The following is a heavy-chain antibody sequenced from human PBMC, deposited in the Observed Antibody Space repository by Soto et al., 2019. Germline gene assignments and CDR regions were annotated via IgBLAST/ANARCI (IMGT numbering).Heavy chain of an antibody. CDR1: GFSLSNARMG. J-gene: IGHJ4*02. Sequence: QVTLKESGPVLVKPTETLTLTCTVSGFSLSNARMGVSWIRQPPGKALEWLAHIFSNDEKSYSTSLKSRLTTSKDTSKSQVVLTMSNMDPVDTATYYCARMWWGLSGYARYDPPFLDYWGQGTLVTVSS. V-gene: IGHV2-26*01. CDR2: IFSNDEK. CDR3: ARMWWGLSGYARYDPPFLDY. D-gene: IGHD5-12*01.